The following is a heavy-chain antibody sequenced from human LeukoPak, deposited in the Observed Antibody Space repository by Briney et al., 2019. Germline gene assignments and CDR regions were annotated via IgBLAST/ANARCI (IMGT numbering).Heavy chain of an antibody. CDR3: ARDEMNWNWDRHYYFDF. D-gene: IGHD1-7*01. CDR1: GYTFSDYY. CDR2: INPKSGGT. Sequence: ASVKVSCKASGYTFSDYYIHWVRQTPGQGLEWMGWINPKSGGTNYAQKFQGRVTMTRDTSISTAYMELSLRSDDTAVYYCARDEMNWNWDRHYYFDFWGQGTLVSVSS. J-gene: IGHJ4*02. V-gene: IGHV1-2*02.